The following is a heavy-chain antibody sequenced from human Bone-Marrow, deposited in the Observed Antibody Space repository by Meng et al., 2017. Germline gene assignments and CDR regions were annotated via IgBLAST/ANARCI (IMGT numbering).Heavy chain of an antibody. D-gene: IGHD1-26*01. Sequence: SETLSLTCAVYGGSFSGYYWSWIRQPPGKGLEWIGEINHSGSTNYNPSLKSRVTISEDTSKNQFSLELSSVTDTDTAVYYCSGGDAGGWEPLVFWAQGTRVTVSS. V-gene: IGHV4-34*01. CDR2: INHSGST. CDR1: GGSFSGYY. J-gene: IGHJ4*02. CDR3: SGGDAGGWEPLVF.